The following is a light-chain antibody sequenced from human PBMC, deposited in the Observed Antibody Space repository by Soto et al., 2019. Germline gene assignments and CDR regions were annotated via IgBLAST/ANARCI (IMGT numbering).Light chain of an antibody. CDR3: QQSYGTPLT. CDR1: QSISNY. V-gene: IGKV1-39*01. CDR2: AAS. J-gene: IGKJ4*01. Sequence: DMEMTQSPSSLSASVGDRVTITCRASQSISNYLNWYQHKPGKVPKLLIYAASSLQSWVPKRFSGRGSGTDFTLTINSLQPEDFATYYCQQSYGTPLTFGGGTKIEIK.